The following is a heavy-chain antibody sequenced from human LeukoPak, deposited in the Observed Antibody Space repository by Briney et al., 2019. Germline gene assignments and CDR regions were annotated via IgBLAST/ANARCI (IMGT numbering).Heavy chain of an antibody. CDR3: ARDTLDSSGYYGTDYYYYGMDV. Sequence: PGGSLRLSCAASGFTVSSNYMSWVRQAPGKGLEWVSVIYSGGSTYYADSVKGRFTISRDNSKNTLYLQMNSLRAEDTAVYYCARDTLDSSGYYGTDYYYYGMDVRGQGTTVTVSS. CDR1: GFTVSSNY. J-gene: IGHJ6*02. V-gene: IGHV3-66*01. D-gene: IGHD3-22*01. CDR2: IYSGGST.